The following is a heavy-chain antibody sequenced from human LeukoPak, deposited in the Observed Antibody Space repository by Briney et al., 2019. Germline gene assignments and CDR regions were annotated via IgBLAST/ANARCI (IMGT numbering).Heavy chain of an antibody. D-gene: IGHD6-19*01. CDR2: ISYDGSNK. J-gene: IGHJ4*02. V-gene: IGHV3-30*18. CDR3: AKDWLAVAGND. Sequence: GGSLRLSCAASGFTFSIYGMHWVRQAPGKGLEWVAVISYDGSNKYYADSVKGRFTISRDNSKNTLYLQMNSLRAEDTAVYYCAKDWLAVAGNDWGQGTLVTVSS. CDR1: GFTFSIYG.